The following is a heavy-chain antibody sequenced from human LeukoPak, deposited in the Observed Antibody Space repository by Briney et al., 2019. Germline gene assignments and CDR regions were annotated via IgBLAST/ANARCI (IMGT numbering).Heavy chain of an antibody. CDR3: ARVRATTSGAFDY. CDR1: GGSISSGGYS. J-gene: IGHJ4*02. CDR2: IYHSGST. D-gene: IGHD1-26*01. V-gene: IGHV4-30-2*01. Sequence: PSQTLSLTCAVSGGSISSGGYSWSWIRQPPGKGLEWIGYIYHSGSTYYNPSLKSRVTMSVDRSKNQFSLKLSSVTAADTAVYYCARVRATTSGAFDYWGQGTLVTVSS.